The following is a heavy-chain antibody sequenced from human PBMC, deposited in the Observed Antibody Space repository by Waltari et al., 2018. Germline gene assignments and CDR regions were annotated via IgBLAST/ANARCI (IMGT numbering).Heavy chain of an antibody. J-gene: IGHJ4*02. V-gene: IGHV1-2*02. Sequence: QVQLVQSGAEVKKPGASVKVSCKASGYTFPGHYMPWVRQAPGQGLEWMGWINPNSGGTNYAQKFQGRVTMTRDTSISTAYMELSRLRSDDTAVYYCAREDSSGWYGGFDYWGQGTLVTVSS. CDR1: GYTFPGHY. D-gene: IGHD6-19*01. CDR3: AREDSSGWYGGFDY. CDR2: INPNSGGT.